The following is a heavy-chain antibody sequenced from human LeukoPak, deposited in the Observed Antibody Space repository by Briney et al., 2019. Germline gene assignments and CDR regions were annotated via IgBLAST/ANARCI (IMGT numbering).Heavy chain of an antibody. CDR1: GGTFSSYA. J-gene: IGHJ4*02. CDR2: IIPIFGTA. V-gene: IGHV1-69*13. CDR3: ARALYSDGYNFFGY. D-gene: IGHD5-24*01. Sequence: ASVKVSCKASGGTFSSYAISWVRQAPGQGLEWMGGIIPIFGTANYAQKFQGRVTITADESTSTAYMELSSLRSEDTAVYYCARALYSDGYNFFGYWGQGTLVTVSS.